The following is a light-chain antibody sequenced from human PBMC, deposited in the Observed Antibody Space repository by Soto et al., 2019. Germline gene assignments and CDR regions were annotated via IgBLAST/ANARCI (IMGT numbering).Light chain of an antibody. CDR3: QQRSNWPPIT. J-gene: IGKJ5*01. CDR1: QSLSISY. V-gene: IGKV3-11*01. CDR2: DAS. Sequence: EIGLTHSPGTLSLSPGERATLSCRASQSLSISYLAWYQQKPGQAPRLLIYDASNRATGIPARFSGSGSGTDFTLTISSLEPEDFAVYYCQQRSNWPPITFGQGTRLEIK.